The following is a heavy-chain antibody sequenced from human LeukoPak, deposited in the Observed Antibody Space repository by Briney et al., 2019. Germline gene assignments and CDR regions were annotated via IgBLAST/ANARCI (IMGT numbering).Heavy chain of an antibody. J-gene: IGHJ4*02. V-gene: IGHV4-34*01. CDR1: GGSFSGYY. CDR2: INHSGSA. D-gene: IGHD3-22*01. Sequence: PSETLSLTCAVYGGSFSGYYWSWIRQPPGKGLEWIGEINHSGSANYNPSLKSRVTISVDTSKNQFSLKLSSVTAADTAVYYCARASDSSGYYDLDYWGQGTLVTVSS. CDR3: ARASDSSGYYDLDY.